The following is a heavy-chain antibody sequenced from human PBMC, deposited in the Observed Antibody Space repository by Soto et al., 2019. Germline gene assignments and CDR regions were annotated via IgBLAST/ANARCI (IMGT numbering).Heavy chain of an antibody. CDR3: AMTPSKIVGATSDY. CDR1: GYTFTSYD. Sequence: QVQLVQSGAEVKKPGASVKVSCKASGYTFTSYDINWVRQATGQGLEWMGWMNPNSGNTGYAQKIQGRVTMTRNTSISTAYMELSSLSSEDTAVYYCAMTPSKIVGATSDYWGQGTLVTVSS. J-gene: IGHJ4*02. CDR2: MNPNSGNT. D-gene: IGHD1-26*01. V-gene: IGHV1-8*01.